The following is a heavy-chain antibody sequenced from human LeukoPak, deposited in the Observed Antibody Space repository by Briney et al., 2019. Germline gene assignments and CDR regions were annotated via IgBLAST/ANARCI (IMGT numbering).Heavy chain of an antibody. CDR3: ARDLLAGMDV. V-gene: IGHV1-18*01. Sequence: ASVKVSCKTSGYTFSNYNINWVRQAPGQGLEWMGWINPYNGHTNYAQKLQGRVTMTTDTSTSTAYMELRSLRSDDTAVYYCARDLLAGMDVWGQGTTVTVSS. CDR1: GYTFSNYN. J-gene: IGHJ6*02. CDR2: INPYNGHT.